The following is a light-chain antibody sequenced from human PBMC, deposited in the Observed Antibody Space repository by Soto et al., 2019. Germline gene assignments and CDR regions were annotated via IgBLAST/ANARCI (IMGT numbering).Light chain of an antibody. Sequence: QSALTQPPSVSAAPGQKVTISCSGSSSNIGKNYVSWYQQLPGTAPKLLIYENNKRPSGIPDRVSGSKSGTSATLGITGLQTGDEADYYCGTWVSLSGHFVFGAGTKVTVL. CDR2: ENN. CDR1: SSNIGKNY. V-gene: IGLV1-51*02. J-gene: IGLJ1*01. CDR3: GTWVSLSGHFV.